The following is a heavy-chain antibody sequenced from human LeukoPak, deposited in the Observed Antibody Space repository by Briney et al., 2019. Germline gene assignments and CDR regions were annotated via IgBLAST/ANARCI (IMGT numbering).Heavy chain of an antibody. J-gene: IGHJ4*02. D-gene: IGHD3-10*01. CDR1: GGSITSGSYY. V-gene: IGHV4-61*02. CDR2: IYTSGST. CDR3: ARAEHTYGSGSYKLYYFDY. Sequence: SETLSLTCTVSGGSITSGSYYWNWIRQPAGKGLEWIGRIYTSGSTNYNPSLKSRATISLDTSKNQFSLQLSPVTATDTAVYYCARAEHTYGSGSYKLYYFDYWGQGTLVTVSS.